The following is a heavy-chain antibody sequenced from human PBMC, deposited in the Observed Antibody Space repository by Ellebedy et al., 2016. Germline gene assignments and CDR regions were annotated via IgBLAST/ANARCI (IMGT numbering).Heavy chain of an antibody. J-gene: IGHJ4*02. V-gene: IGHV3-66*01. CDR3: EVGDGYNWHY. CDR1: GFTFSSYG. CDR2: TYSDDKA. D-gene: IGHD5-24*01. Sequence: GESLKISCAASGFTFSSYGMHWVRQAPGKGLEWVSHTYSDDKAHYADSVKGRFTISRDNAKNSLYLQMNSLRAEDTAVYYCEVGDGYNWHYWGQGTLVTVSS.